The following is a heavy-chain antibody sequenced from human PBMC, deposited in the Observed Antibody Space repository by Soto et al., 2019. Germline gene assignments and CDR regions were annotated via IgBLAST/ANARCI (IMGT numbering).Heavy chain of an antibody. D-gene: IGHD3-3*01. CDR1: GGSISSYY. J-gene: IGHJ4*02. V-gene: IGHV4-59*08. CDR2: IYYSGST. Sequence: QVQLQESGPGLVKPSETLSLTCTVSGGSISSYYWSWIRQPPGKGLEWIGYIYYSGSTNYNPSLKSRVTISVDTSKNQFSLKLSSVTAADTAVYYCARTSYYDFWSGVWGQGTLVTVSS. CDR3: ARTSYYDFWSGV.